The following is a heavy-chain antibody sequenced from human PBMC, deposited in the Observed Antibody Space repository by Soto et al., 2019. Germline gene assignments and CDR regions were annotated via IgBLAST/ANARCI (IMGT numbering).Heavy chain of an antibody. CDR3: ARGGSSSPDFDD. CDR1: GGSISSGGYY. J-gene: IGHJ4*02. V-gene: IGHV4-31*03. CDR2: IYYSGST. D-gene: IGHD6-13*01. Sequence: QVQLQESGPGLVKPSQTLSLTCTVSGGSISSGGYYWSWIRQHPGKGLEWIGYIYYSGSTFYNPSLKSRVTTSVDTSKNQFSLKLSSVTAADTAVYYCARGGSSSPDFDDWGQGTLVTVSS.